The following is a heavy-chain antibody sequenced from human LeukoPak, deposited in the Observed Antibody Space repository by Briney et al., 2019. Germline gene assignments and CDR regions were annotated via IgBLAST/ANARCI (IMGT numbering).Heavy chain of an antibody. CDR3: ARDLGDIVVVEALGLVPWFDP. V-gene: IGHV4-61*02. D-gene: IGHD2-15*01. CDR2: IYTSGST. J-gene: IGHJ5*02. Sequence: PSETLSLTCTVSGGSISSGSYYWSWIRQPAGTGLEWIGRIYTSGSTNYNPSLKSRVTISVDTSKNQFSLKLSSVTAADTAVYYCARDLGDIVVVEALGLVPWFDPWGQGTLVTVSS. CDR1: GGSISSGSYY.